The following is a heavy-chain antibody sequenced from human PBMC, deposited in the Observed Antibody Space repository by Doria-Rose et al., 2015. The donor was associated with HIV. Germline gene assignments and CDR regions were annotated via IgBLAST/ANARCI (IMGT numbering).Heavy chain of an antibody. Sequence: VQLQQWGAGLLKPLEPLSLTCAVYGGSFSGYYWTWIRQSPGKGLEWIGEINHGGSTNYNPSLKSRVTTSLDMSKNQFSLKVTSVTATDTAVYYCARGPSDFGDYVAFQHWGQGTLVTVSS. J-gene: IGHJ1*01. V-gene: IGHV4-34*01. CDR1: GGSFSGYY. D-gene: IGHD4-17*01. CDR2: INHGGST. CDR3: ARGPSDFGDYVAFQH.